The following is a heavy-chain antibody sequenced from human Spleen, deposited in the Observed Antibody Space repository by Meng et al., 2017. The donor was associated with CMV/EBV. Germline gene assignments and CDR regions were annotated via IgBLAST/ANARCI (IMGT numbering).Heavy chain of an antibody. CDR2: IKPDGSEK. J-gene: IGHJ5*02. CDR1: GFTFSSYW. V-gene: IGHV3-7*01. CDR3: ARDVTEGYDFWSGYRGDWFDP. Sequence: GGSLRLSCAASGFTFSSYWMSWVRQAPGKGLEWVANIKPDGSEKHYADSVKGQFTISRDNAENTLYLQMDSLSTEDTAMYYCARDVTEGYDFWSGYRGDWFDPWGQGPLFPLSS. D-gene: IGHD3-3*01.